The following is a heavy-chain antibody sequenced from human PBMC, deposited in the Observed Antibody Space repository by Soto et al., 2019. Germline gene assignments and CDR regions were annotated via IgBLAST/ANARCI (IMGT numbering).Heavy chain of an antibody. Sequence: PSETLSLTCTVSGGSFGSGGYYWCWLRHHPGKGLEWVGYVYTSRTTYYNPSLRSRVTISGDTSKDQFSLKLNSVTACDTAVYYCARGHTRAYSIDSWGQGTLVTVSS. V-gene: IGHV4-31*03. CDR2: VYTSRTT. CDR1: GGSFGSGGYY. J-gene: IGHJ4*02. CDR3: ARGHTRAYSIDS. D-gene: IGHD2-15*01.